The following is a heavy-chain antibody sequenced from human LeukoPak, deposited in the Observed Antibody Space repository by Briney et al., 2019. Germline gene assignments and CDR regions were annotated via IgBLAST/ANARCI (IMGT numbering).Heavy chain of an antibody. D-gene: IGHD3-9*01. CDR2: INHSGST. J-gene: IGHJ6*02. CDR3: ARAGYYDILTGYYRSYYYGMDV. V-gene: IGHV4-39*07. Sequence: SETLSLTCTVSGGSISSGDYYWSWIRQPPGKGLEWIGEINHSGSTNYNPSLKSRVTISVDTSKNQFSLKLSSVTAADTAVYYCARAGYYDILTGYYRSYYYGMDVWGQGTTVTVSS. CDR1: GGSISSGDYY.